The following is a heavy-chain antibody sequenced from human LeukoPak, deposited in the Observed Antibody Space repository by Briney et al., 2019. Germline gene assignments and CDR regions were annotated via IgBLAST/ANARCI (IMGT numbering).Heavy chain of an antibody. CDR2: INHSGST. CDR1: GGSFSGYY. D-gene: IGHD2-2*01. CDR3: ARGHIVVVPAAMSRYYYYGMDV. Sequence: SETLSLTCAVYGGSFSGYYWSWIRQPPGKGLEWIGEINHSGSTNYNPSLKSRVTISVDTSKNQFSLKLSSVTAADTAVYYCARGHIVVVPAAMSRYYYYGMDVCGQGTTVTVSS. V-gene: IGHV4-34*01. J-gene: IGHJ6*02.